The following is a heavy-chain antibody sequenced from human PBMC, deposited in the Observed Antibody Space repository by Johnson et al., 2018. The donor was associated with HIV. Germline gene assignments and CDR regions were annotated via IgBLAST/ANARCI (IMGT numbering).Heavy chain of an antibody. CDR2: IYSGGST. CDR3: ARESRGSGWGIDAFDI. Sequence: QVQLVESGGGVVQPGRSLRLSCAASGFTFSSYAMHWVRQAPGKGLEWVAVIYSGGSTYYADSVKGRFTISRDNSKNTLYLQMNSLRAEDTAVYYCARESRGSGWGIDAFDIWGQGTMVTVSS. CDR1: GFTFSSYA. V-gene: IGHV3-NL1*01. J-gene: IGHJ3*02. D-gene: IGHD6-19*01.